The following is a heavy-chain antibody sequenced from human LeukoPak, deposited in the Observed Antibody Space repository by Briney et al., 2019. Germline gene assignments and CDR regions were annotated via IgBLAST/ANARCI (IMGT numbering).Heavy chain of an antibody. CDR3: ARSRSGYSYGYPD. J-gene: IGHJ4*02. CDR2: IYSGGST. D-gene: IGHD5-18*01. V-gene: IGHV3-53*01. CDR1: GFTVSSDY. Sequence: GGSLRLSCAASGFTVSSDYMSWVRQAPGKGLEWVSVIYSGGSTYYADSVKGRFTISRDNSKNTLYLQMNSLRAEDTAVYYCARSRSGYSYGYPDWGQGTLVTVSS.